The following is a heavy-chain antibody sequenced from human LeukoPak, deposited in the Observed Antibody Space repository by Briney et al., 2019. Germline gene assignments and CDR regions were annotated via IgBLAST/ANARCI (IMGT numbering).Heavy chain of an antibody. D-gene: IGHD1-26*01. CDR1: GFTFSGSA. V-gene: IGHV3-73*01. Sequence: GGSLRLSCAASGFTFSGSAIHWVRQSPGQGLEWVGQIDEKDNSDATATAYAASVKGRFTISRDDSINTAYLQMKSRKTEDTALYYCTRDSGTYNWFDPWGEGTLVTVSS. J-gene: IGHJ5*02. CDR3: TRDSGTYNWFDP. CDR2: IDEKDNSDATAT.